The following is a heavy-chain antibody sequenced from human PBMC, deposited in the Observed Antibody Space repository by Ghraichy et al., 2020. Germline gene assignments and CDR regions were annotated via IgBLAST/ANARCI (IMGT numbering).Heavy chain of an antibody. J-gene: IGHJ3*02. V-gene: IGHV4-34*01. CDR3: ASGSILTGYYPDAFDI. Sequence: SETLSLTCAVYGGSFSGYYWSWIRQPPGKGLEWIGEINYSGSTNYNPSLKSRVTISVDTSKNQFSLKLSSVTAADTAVYYCASGSILTGYYPDAFDIWGQGTMVTVSS. CDR1: GGSFSGYY. D-gene: IGHD3-9*01. CDR2: INYSGST.